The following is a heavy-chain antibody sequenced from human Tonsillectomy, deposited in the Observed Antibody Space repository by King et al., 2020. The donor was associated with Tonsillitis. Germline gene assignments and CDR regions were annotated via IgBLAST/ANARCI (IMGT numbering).Heavy chain of an antibody. J-gene: IGHJ3*02. CDR2: IYYSGSA. Sequence: QLQESGPGLVKPSETLSLTCTVSGGSISSYYWSWIRQPPGKGLEWIGHIYYSGSANYKPSLRSRVTILVDTSKNQFSLRLRSVTAADTAVYYCARDDSSGWTFGAFDIWGQGTKVTVSS. CDR3: ARDDSSGWTFGAFDI. V-gene: IGHV4-59*01. D-gene: IGHD6-19*01. CDR1: GGSISSYY.